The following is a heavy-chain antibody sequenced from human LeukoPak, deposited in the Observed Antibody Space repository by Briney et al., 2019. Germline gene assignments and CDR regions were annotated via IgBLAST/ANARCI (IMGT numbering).Heavy chain of an antibody. CDR3: AKAPSGYSSGWYARYFDY. V-gene: IGHV3-30*18. CDR2: ISYDGSNK. Sequence: PGGSLRLSCAASGFTFSSYGMHWVRQAPGKGLEWVAVISYDGSNKYYADSVKGRFTISRDNSKNTLYLQMNSLRAEDTAVYYCAKAPSGYSSGWYARYFDYWGQGTLVTVSS. CDR1: GFTFSSYG. D-gene: IGHD6-19*01. J-gene: IGHJ4*02.